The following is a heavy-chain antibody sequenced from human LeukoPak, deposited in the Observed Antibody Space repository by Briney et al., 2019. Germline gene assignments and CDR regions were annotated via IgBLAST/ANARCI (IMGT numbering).Heavy chain of an antibody. CDR1: GYTFTGYY. V-gene: IGHV1-2*02. Sequence: ASVKVSCKASGYTFTGYYIHWVRQAPGQGLEWMGWINPRSGGTNYAQKFQGRVSMTRDTSISTAYMELSRLRSDYTAVYYFARAIVVVPAASFDYWGQGTLVTVSS. D-gene: IGHD2-2*01. CDR3: ARAIVVVPAASFDY. J-gene: IGHJ4*02. CDR2: INPRSGGT.